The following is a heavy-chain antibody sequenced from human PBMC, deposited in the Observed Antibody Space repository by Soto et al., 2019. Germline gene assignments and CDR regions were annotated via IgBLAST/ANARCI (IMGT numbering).Heavy chain of an antibody. Sequence: QVQLVQSGAEVKKPGASVKVACKASGYKFTTYFIHWVRQAPGRGLEWMGMIHPSGDTGYGQKFRGRVTMTIDTPTTTAYMELRNLTSEDTAIYFSVRGYCTTTPCAGDFQHWGQGTLVTVSS. J-gene: IGHJ1*01. D-gene: IGHD2-8*01. V-gene: IGHV1-46*01. CDR1: GYKFTTYF. CDR2: IHPSGDT. CDR3: VRGYCTTTPCAGDFQH.